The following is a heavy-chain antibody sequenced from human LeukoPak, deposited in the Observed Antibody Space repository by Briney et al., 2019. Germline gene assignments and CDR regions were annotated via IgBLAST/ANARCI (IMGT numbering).Heavy chain of an antibody. CDR1: GFNFRTYA. J-gene: IGHJ6*02. CDR2: ISYDGSNR. V-gene: IGHV3-30*04. D-gene: IGHD6-13*01. Sequence: GGSLTLSCAASGFNFRTYAMYWVRQAPGKGLEWVAVISYDGSNRYYADSVKGRFTISRDNSKNTLYLQMNGLRAEDTAVYYCARSRLGRASAGKKYYYYGMDVWGQGTTVTVSS. CDR3: ARSRLGRASAGKKYYYYGMDV.